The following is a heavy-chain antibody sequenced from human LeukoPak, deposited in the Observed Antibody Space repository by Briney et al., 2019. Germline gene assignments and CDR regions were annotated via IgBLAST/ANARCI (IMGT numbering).Heavy chain of an antibody. CDR3: ARQPPQYYGMDV. Sequence: SETLSLTCTVSGGSFSNYYWSWIRQPAGKGLEWIGRIYTSGSTNHNPSVKSRVTMSVDTSNNQFSLKLTSVTAADTAVYYCARQPPQYYGMDVWGQGTTVTVSS. CDR1: GGSFSNYY. J-gene: IGHJ6*02. V-gene: IGHV4-4*07. CDR2: IYTSGST. D-gene: IGHD1-14*01.